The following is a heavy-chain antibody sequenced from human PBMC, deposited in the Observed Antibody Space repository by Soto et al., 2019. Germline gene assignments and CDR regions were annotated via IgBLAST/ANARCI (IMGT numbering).Heavy chain of an antibody. CDR3: ARELGYCSGGNCYLEGAFDI. V-gene: IGHV3-23*01. Sequence: EVHLWESGGGLVQPGGSLRLSCAASGYTFSSYAMSWVRQAPGKGLEWVSVISGSGDSTYYADSVKGRFTISRDKSEDPLYLRMNSLRAADTAVYSCARELGYCSGGNCYLEGAFDIWGQGTMVTVSS. CDR1: GYTFSSYA. CDR2: ISGSGDST. J-gene: IGHJ3*02. D-gene: IGHD2-15*01.